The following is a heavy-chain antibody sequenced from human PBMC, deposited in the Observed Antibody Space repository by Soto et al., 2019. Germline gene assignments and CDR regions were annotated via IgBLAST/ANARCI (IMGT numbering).Heavy chain of an antibody. CDR1: GGTFSISA. D-gene: IGHD3-9*01. CDR2: IIPIFGTA. Sequence: SVKVSFHASGGTFSISAISWVRQAPGQGLEWMGGIIPIFGTANYAQKFQGRVTITADESTSTAYMELSSLRSEDTAVYYCAREGDILTGLNWFDPWGQGTLVTVSS. V-gene: IGHV1-69*13. CDR3: AREGDILTGLNWFDP. J-gene: IGHJ5*02.